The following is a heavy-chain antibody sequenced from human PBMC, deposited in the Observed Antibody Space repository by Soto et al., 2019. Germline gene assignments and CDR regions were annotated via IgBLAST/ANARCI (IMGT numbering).Heavy chain of an antibody. V-gene: IGHV3-30*18. J-gene: IGHJ4*02. CDR1: GFTFSSYG. CDR3: AKLGSYYYGSGSYYKYYFDY. CDR2: ISYDGSNK. D-gene: IGHD3-10*01. Sequence: RLSCAASGFTFSSYGMHWVRQAPGKGLEWVAVISYDGSNKYYADSVKGRFTISRDNSKNTLYLQMNSLRAEDTAVYYCAKLGSYYYGSGSYYKYYFDYWGQGTLVTVSS.